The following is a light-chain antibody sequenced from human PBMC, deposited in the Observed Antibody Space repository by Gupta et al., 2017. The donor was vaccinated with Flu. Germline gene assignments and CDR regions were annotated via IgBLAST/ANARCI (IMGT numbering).Light chain of an antibody. J-gene: IGLJ3*02. CDR3: VLYMGSGFWV. Sequence: TVVTQEPSFSVSPGGTVTLTCGLSSGSVSTSDYPSWYQQTPGQAPRTLIYSTNTRASGVPDRFSGSILGNKAALTITGAQEDDESDYYCVLYMGSGFWVFGGGTKLTVL. CDR1: SGSVSTSDY. V-gene: IGLV8-61*01. CDR2: STN.